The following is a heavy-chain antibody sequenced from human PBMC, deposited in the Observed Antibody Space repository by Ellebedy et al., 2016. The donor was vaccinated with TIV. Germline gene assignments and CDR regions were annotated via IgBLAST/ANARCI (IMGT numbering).Heavy chain of an antibody. J-gene: IGHJ6*02. V-gene: IGHV4-34*01. D-gene: IGHD2-15*01. CDR2: INHSGST. CDR1: GGSFSGYY. Sequence: SETLSLTCVVYGGSFSGYYWSWIRQPPGKGLEWIGEINHSGSTNYNPSLKSRVTISADRSKKQFSLKLTSVTAADTAVYNCARGRGRRYGMDVWGQGTTVTVSS. CDR3: ARGRGRRYGMDV.